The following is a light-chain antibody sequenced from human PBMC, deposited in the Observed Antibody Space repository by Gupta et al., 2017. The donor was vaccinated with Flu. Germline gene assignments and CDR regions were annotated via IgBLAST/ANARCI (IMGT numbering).Light chain of an antibody. J-gene: IGKJ2*01. Sequence: VTLGKSASSCCSTSRRRGHKNGKTYLNWFQQRPGQSPRRLIYKGSNRDYGVPDRFSGSGSNTEFTLHISRVEADDVGVYYCKQGKSCPYAFCQGTKLEI. CDR1: RRRGHKNGKTY. CDR2: KGS. CDR3: KQGKSCPYA. V-gene: IGKV2-30*02.